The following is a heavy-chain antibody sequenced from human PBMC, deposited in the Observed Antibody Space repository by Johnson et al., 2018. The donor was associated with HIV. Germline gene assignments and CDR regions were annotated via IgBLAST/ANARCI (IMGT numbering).Heavy chain of an antibody. Sequence: QMQLVESGGGVVHPGGSLRLSCAASGFTFSSYGMHWVRQAPGKGLEWVAFLRYDGSNKYYADYVKGRFTISRDNSKNTLYLQRNSLRAEDTAVYYCAASYYYDSSGSRYPFDIWGQGTMVNVSS. J-gene: IGHJ3*02. D-gene: IGHD3-22*01. CDR1: GFTFSSYG. CDR3: AASYYYDSSGSRYPFDI. V-gene: IGHV3-30*02. CDR2: LRYDGSNK.